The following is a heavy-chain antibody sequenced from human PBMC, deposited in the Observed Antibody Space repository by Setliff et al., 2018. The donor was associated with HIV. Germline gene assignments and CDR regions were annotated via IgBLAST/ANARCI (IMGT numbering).Heavy chain of an antibody. CDR2: IYTNGTT. J-gene: IGHJ3*02. V-gene: IGHV4-61*02. CDR1: GGPISSGSYS. Sequence: SETLSLTCTVSGGPISSGSYSWSWIRQPAGKGLEWIGRIYTNGTTNYNPSLRTRSTISVDLSKNQFSLTLSPVTAADTAICYCARERRNVVDYDSLFFDTWGQGTMVTVSS. D-gene: IGHD4-17*01. CDR3: ARERRNVVDYDSLFFDT.